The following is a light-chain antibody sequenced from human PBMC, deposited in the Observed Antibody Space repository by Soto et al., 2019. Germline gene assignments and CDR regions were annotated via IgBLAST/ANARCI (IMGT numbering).Light chain of an antibody. V-gene: IGKV1-39*01. CDR1: QSISSY. J-gene: IGKJ1*01. CDR2: AAS. Sequence: DIQITHSPSSLSASVGERVTITCRASQSISSYLNWYQQKPGKAPKLLIYAASSLQSGVPSRFSGSGSGTDFTLTISCLQPEDFATYYCQQSYSTPWTFGQGTKVDI. CDR3: QQSYSTPWT.